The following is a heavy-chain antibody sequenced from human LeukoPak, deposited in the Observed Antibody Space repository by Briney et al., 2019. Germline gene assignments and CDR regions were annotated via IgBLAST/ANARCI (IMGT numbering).Heavy chain of an antibody. J-gene: IGHJ4*02. D-gene: IGHD3-22*01. CDR1: GFIFSNYW. CDR2: IKQDGSET. V-gene: IGHV3-7*01. Sequence: PGRSLRLSCVGSGFIFSNYWLTWVRQAPGKGLEWVANIKQDGSETNYVDSVKGRFTISRDNAKNSLYLQMNSLRVEDTAVYYCVSWAGKYYETSDYYLPPANSWGQGTLVTVSS. CDR3: VSWAGKYYETSDYYLPPANS.